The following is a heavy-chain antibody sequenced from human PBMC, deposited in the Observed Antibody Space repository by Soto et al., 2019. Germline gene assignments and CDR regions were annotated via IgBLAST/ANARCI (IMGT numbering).Heavy chain of an antibody. J-gene: IGHJ4*02. D-gene: IGHD2-2*02. V-gene: IGHV3-53*01. CDR2: IYPDDNT. Sequence: GGSLRLSCAASGLSVVGSYMNWFRQSPQKGLEWISVIYPDDNTYYAESVRGRFTLSKDSSRNTVSLQMNSLRAEDTAVYYCANVPIWCSSTSCYTEGFDYWGQGTLVTVSS. CDR3: ANVPIWCSSTSCYTEGFDY. CDR1: GLSVVGSY.